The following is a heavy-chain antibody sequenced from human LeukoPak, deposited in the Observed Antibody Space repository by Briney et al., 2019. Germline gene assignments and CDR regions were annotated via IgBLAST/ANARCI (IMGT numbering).Heavy chain of an antibody. J-gene: IGHJ4*02. CDR3: ARTSATYYFDY. CDR2: INPSGGST. CDR1: GYTFTSYY. D-gene: IGHD2-15*01. Sequence: ASVKVSCKASGYTFTSYYMHWVRQAPGQGLEGMGIINPSGGSTSYAQKFQGRVTMTRDMSTSTVYMELSSLRSEDTAVYYCARTSATYYFDYWGQGTLVTVSS. V-gene: IGHV1-46*01.